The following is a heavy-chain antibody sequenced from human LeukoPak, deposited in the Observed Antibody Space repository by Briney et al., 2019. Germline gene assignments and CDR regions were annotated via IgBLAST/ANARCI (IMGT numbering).Heavy chain of an antibody. CDR3: ARASAPGSGSYSDY. CDR1: GGTFSSYA. D-gene: IGHD1-26*01. J-gene: IGHJ4*02. Sequence: ASVKVSCKASGGTFSSYAISWVRQAPGQGLEWMGGIIPIFGTANYAQKFQGRVTITTDESTSTAYMELSSLRSEDTAVYCCARASAPGSGSYSDYWGQGTLVTVSS. V-gene: IGHV1-69*05. CDR2: IIPIFGTA.